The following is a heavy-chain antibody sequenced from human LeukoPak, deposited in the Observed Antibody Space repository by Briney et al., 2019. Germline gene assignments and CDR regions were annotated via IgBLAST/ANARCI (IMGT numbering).Heavy chain of an antibody. CDR1: GFTFSSYR. CDR3: ARDQTASWPYNWFDP. D-gene: IGHD6-13*01. CDR2: IKQDGSEK. Sequence: QPGGSLRLSCAASGFTFSSYRMSWVRQAPGKGLEWVANIKQDGSEKYYVDSVKGRFTISRDNAKNSLYLQMNSLRAEDTAVYYCARDQTASWPYNWFDPWGQGTLVTVSS. V-gene: IGHV3-7*01. J-gene: IGHJ5*02.